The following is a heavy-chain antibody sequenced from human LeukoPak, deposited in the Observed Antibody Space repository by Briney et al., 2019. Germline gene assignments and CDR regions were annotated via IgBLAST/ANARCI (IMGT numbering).Heavy chain of an antibody. J-gene: IGHJ5*02. D-gene: IGHD2-2*01. CDR1: GFTFSSYS. CDR2: ISSSSSYV. CDR3: ARGATYRPTWFDP. Sequence: PGGSLRLSCAASGFTFSSYSMNWVRQAPGKGLEWVSSISSSSSYVYYADSVKGRFTISRDNAKNSLYLQMNSLRAEDTAVYYCARGATYRPTWFDPWGQGTLVTVSS. V-gene: IGHV3-21*01.